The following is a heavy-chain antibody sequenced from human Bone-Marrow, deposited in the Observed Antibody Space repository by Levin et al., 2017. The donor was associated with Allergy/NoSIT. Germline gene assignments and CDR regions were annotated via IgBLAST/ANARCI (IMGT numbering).Heavy chain of an antibody. CDR3: ARGDYGDFYYYHGMDV. CDR1: GFTFSSYA. V-gene: IGHV3-30*04. Sequence: GGSLRLSCAASGFTFSSYAMHWVRQAPGKGLEWVAVISYDGSNKYYADSVKGRFTISRDNSKNTLYLQMNSLRAEDTAVYYCARGDYGDFYYYHGMDVWGQGTTVTVSS. J-gene: IGHJ6*02. D-gene: IGHD4-17*01. CDR2: ISYDGSNK.